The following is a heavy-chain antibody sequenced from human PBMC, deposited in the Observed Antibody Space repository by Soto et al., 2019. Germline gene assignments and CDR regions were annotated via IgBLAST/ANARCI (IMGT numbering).Heavy chain of an antibody. CDR1: GYNFNRYW. J-gene: IGHJ3*02. Sequence: PGESLKISCKGSGYNFNRYWIGWVRQMPGKGLEWTGVIYPGDSDTRYSPSLQGQVTISADKSSSAAYLQWSSLQASDTATYYCARSLVNGTYEAFDIWGQGTMVTVSS. V-gene: IGHV5-51*01. CDR3: ARSLVNGTYEAFDI. D-gene: IGHD6-13*01. CDR2: IYPGDSDT.